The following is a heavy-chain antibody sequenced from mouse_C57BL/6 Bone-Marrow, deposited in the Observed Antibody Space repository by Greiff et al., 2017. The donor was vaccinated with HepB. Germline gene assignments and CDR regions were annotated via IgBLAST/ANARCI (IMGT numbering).Heavy chain of an antibody. CDR2: IYPSDSET. Sequence: QVHVKQPGAELVRPGSSVKLSCKASGYTFTSYWMDWVKQRPGQGLEWIGNIYPSDSETHYNQKFKDKATLTVDKSSSTAYMQLSSLTSEDSAVYYCARWNWDYYWGQGTTLTVSS. CDR1: GYTFTSYW. V-gene: IGHV1-61*01. J-gene: IGHJ2*01. D-gene: IGHD4-1*01. CDR3: ARWNWDYY.